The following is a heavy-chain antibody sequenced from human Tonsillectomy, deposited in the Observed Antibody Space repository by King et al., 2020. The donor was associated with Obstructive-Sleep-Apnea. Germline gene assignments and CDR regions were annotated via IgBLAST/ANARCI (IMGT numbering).Heavy chain of an antibody. J-gene: IGHJ4*02. CDR3: ARVGPSQTDY. D-gene: IGHD3-16*01. Sequence: VQLQESGPGLVKPSETLSLTCTVSGYSISSDYYWGWIRQPPGKGLGGIATIYHSGSTYYNPSLKSRVTISVDTSKNQFSLRLRSVTAADTAVYYCARVGPSQTDYWGQGTLVTVSS. CDR1: GYSISSDYY. CDR2: IYHSGST. V-gene: IGHV4-38-2*02.